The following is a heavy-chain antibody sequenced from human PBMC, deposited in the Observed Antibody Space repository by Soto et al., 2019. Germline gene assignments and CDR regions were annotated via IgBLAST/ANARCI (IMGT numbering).Heavy chain of an antibody. Sequence: ASVKVSWKASGYTFTSYDINWVRQATGQGLEWMGWMNPNSGNTGYAQKFQGRVTMTRNTSISTAYMELSSLRSEDTAVYYCARLPRVATKHYYHYGMDVWGQGTTVTVSS. CDR1: GYTFTSYD. V-gene: IGHV1-8*01. CDR3: ARLPRVATKHYYHYGMDV. D-gene: IGHD5-12*01. J-gene: IGHJ6*02. CDR2: MNPNSGNT.